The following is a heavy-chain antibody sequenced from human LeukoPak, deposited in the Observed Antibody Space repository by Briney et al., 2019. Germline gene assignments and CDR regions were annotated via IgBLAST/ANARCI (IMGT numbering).Heavy chain of an antibody. CDR2: ISYDGSNK. CDR1: GFTFSSYG. D-gene: IGHD3-22*01. Sequence: GRSLRLSCAASGFTFSSYGMHWVRQAPGKGLEWVAVISYDGSNKYYADSVKGRFTISRDNSKNTLYLQMNSLRAEDTAVYYCAKDRRRGRYYDSSGYYFDYWGQGTLVTVSS. CDR3: AKDRRRGRYYDSSGYYFDY. J-gene: IGHJ4*02. V-gene: IGHV3-30*18.